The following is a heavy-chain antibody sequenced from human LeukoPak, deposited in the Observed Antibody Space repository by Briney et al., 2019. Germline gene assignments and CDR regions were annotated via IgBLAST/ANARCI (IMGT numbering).Heavy chain of an antibody. Sequence: SETLSLTCAVYGGSFSGYYWSWIRQPPGKGLEWIGEINHSGSTNYNPSLKSRVTISVDTSKNQFSLKLSSVTAADTAVYYCARGMVLTMIVVARGWFDPWGQGTLVTVSS. V-gene: IGHV4-34*01. J-gene: IGHJ5*02. D-gene: IGHD3-22*01. CDR1: GGSFSGYY. CDR3: ARGMVLTMIVVARGWFDP. CDR2: INHSGST.